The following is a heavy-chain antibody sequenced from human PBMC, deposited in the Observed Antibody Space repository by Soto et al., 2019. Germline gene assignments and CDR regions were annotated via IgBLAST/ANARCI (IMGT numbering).Heavy chain of an antibody. CDR3: ARYGSGSYYPTTFDY. CDR2: ISYSGST. Sequence: SETLSLTCTVSGGSISSSSYYWSWIRQPPGKGLEWIGYISYSGSTNYNPSLKSRVTISVDTSKNQFSLKLSSVTAADTAVYFCARYGSGSYYPTTFDYWGQGALVTVSS. CDR1: GGSISSSSYY. D-gene: IGHD3-10*01. J-gene: IGHJ4*02. V-gene: IGHV4-61*01.